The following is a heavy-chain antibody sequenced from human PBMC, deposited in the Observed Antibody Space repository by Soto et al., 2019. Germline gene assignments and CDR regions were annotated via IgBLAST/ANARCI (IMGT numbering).Heavy chain of an antibody. Sequence: GASVKVSCKASGYTFTGYDINWVRQATGQGLEWMGWMNPNSGNTGYAQNFQGRVTMTRDNSITTAYMELTSLRDDDSAVYYCRLSYYYDSSGYPDQYYFDYWGQGTLVTVSS. V-gene: IGHV1-8*01. CDR1: GYTFTGYD. J-gene: IGHJ4*02. D-gene: IGHD3-22*01. CDR2: MNPNSGNT. CDR3: RLSYYYDSSGYPDQYYFDY.